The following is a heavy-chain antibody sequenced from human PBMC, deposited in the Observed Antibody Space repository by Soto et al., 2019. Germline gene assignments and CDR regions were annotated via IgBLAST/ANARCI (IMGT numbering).Heavy chain of an antibody. J-gene: IGHJ4*02. CDR2: IYYSGST. CDR3: ARGGYSSGWNNYFDS. V-gene: IGHV4-59*01. CDR1: GGSISGYY. Sequence: SETLSLTCTVSGGSISGYYWSWIRQPPGKGLEWIGYIYYSGSTNYNPSLKRRVTISADTSKNQFSLKLTSVTAADTAVYYCARGGYSSGWNNYFDSWGQGTLVTVSS. D-gene: IGHD6-19*01.